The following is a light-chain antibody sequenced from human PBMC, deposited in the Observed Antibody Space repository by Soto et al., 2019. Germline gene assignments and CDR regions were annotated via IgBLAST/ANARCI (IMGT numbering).Light chain of an antibody. CDR1: QSVLYSSNNKNY. V-gene: IGKV4-1*01. J-gene: IGKJ2*01. CDR2: WAS. CDR3: QHLET. Sequence: DIVMTQSPDSLAVSLGERATINCKSSQSVLYSSNNKNYLAWYQQKPGQPPKLLIYWASTRESGVPDRFSGSGSGTDFTLTISSLQAEDVAVYYCQHLETFGQRTKLEIK.